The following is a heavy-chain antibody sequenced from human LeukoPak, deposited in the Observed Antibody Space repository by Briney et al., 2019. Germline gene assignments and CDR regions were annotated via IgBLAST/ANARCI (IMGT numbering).Heavy chain of an antibody. J-gene: IGHJ3*02. V-gene: IGHV3-20*04. D-gene: IGHD3-10*01. Sequence: PGGSLRLSCAASGFTFDDYGMSWVRQAPGKGLEWVSGINWNGGSTGYADSVKGRSTISRDNAKNSLYLQMSSLRAEDTALYYCARGGGYGSGSYRDIWGQGTMVTVSS. CDR2: INWNGGST. CDR1: GFTFDDYG. CDR3: ARGGGYGSGSYRDI.